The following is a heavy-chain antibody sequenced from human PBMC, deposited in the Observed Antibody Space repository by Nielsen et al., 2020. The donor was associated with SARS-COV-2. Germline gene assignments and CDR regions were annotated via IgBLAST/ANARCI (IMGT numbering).Heavy chain of an antibody. J-gene: IGHJ4*02. CDR2: ISSSSSYI. V-gene: IGHV3-21*01. Sequence: GESLKISCAASGFTFSSYSMNWVRQAPGKGLEWVSSISSSSSYIYYADSVKGRFTISRDNSKNTLYLQMNSLRVEDTAVYFCAKPRSGGYEDYFDYWGQGTLVTVSS. D-gene: IGHD5-12*01. CDR1: GFTFSSYS. CDR3: AKPRSGGYEDYFDY.